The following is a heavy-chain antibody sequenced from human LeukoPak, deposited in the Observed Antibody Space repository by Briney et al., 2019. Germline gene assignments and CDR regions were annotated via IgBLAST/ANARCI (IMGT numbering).Heavy chain of an antibody. CDR2: IYPGGST. Sequence: GGSLRLSCAASGFTVSDNDMNWVRQAPRKGLGWVSLIYPGGSTHYADSVKGRFTISRDNSKNTVYLQMHNLRAEDTAVYFCASRPVADRVWGQGTLVTVSS. CDR1: GFTVSDND. CDR3: ASRPVADRV. V-gene: IGHV3-53*01. D-gene: IGHD2-2*01. J-gene: IGHJ4*02.